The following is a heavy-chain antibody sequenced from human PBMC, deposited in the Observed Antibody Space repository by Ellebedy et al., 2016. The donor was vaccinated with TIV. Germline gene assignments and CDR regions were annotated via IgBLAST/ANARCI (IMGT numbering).Heavy chain of an antibody. CDR2: IKQDGSEK. D-gene: IGHD1-7*01. V-gene: IGHV3-7*03. J-gene: IGHJ3*02. CDR1: GFTFSSYW. CDR3: ARDIQDWNYKTKRSVSHAFDI. Sequence: GGSLRLXCAASGFTFSSYWMSWVRQAPGKGLEWVANIKQDGSEKYYVDSVKGRFTISRDNAKNSLYLQMNSLRAEDTAVYYCARDIQDWNYKTKRSVSHAFDIWGQGTMVTVSS.